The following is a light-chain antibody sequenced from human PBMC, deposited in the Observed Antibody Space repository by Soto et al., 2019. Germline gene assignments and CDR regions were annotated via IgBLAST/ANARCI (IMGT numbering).Light chain of an antibody. V-gene: IGLV2-11*01. CDR3: CSYAGSYTYV. Sequence: QSALTQPRSVSGSPGQTVTISCTGTSSDVGGYKYVSWYQQHPGKAPKLMIYDDSKRHSGVPDRFSGSKSGNTASLTISGLQAEDEADYSCCSYAGSYTYVFGTGTKLTVL. CDR1: SSDVGGYKY. CDR2: DDS. J-gene: IGLJ1*01.